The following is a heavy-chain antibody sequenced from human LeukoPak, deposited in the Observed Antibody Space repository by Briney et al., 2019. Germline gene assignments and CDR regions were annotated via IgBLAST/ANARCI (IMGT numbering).Heavy chain of an antibody. V-gene: IGHV3-23*01. CDR2: ISGSGTGT. CDR1: GFTSSSHA. CDR3: VKDGLYSSSWYDFDY. D-gene: IGHD6-13*01. J-gene: IGHJ4*02. Sequence: GGSLRLSCAASGFTSSSHAMSWVRQAPGKGLEWVSAISGSGTGTSYADSVKGRFAISRDNSKNTLYLQMNSLRAEDTAVYYCVKDGLYSSSWYDFDYWGQGTLVTVSS.